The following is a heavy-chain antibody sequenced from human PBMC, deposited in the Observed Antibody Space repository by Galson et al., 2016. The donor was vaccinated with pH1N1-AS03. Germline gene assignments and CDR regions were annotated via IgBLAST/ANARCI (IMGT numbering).Heavy chain of an antibody. Sequence: SLRLSCAASGFTFSSYSMNWVRQAPGKGLEWVSFINSDNRYIFYVDSVKVRFTIPRDNAQNLLYLQMNSLRDEDTAVYYCARDGPPQGISGAGSFDFWGQGTLVTVSS. CDR1: GFTFSSYS. J-gene: IGHJ4*02. D-gene: IGHD6-19*01. CDR3: ARDGPPQGISGAGSFDF. CDR2: INSDNRYI. V-gene: IGHV3-21*01.